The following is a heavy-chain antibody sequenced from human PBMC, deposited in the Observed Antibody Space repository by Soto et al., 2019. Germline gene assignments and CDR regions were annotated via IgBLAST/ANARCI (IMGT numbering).Heavy chain of an antibody. V-gene: IGHV1-18*01. Sequence: ASVKLSCKASGYTFTSYGISWVRQAPGQGLEWMGWISAYNGNTNYAQKLQGRVTMTTDTSTSTAYMELRSLRSDDTAVYYCARVNYGSGSFYDAFDIWVQGTMVTVSS. CDR3: ARVNYGSGSFYDAFDI. J-gene: IGHJ3*02. CDR2: ISAYNGNT. D-gene: IGHD3-10*01. CDR1: GYTFTSYG.